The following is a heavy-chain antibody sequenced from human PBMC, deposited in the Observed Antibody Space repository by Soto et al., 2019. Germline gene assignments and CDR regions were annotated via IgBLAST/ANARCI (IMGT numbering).Heavy chain of an antibody. D-gene: IGHD2-21*02. CDR2: INPSGGST. CDR3: AILPDIVVVTARKPYAFDI. V-gene: IGHV1-46*01. J-gene: IGHJ3*02. CDR1: GYTFTSYY. Sequence: QVQLVQSGAEVKKPGASVKVSCKASGYTFTSYYMHWVRQAPGQGLEWMGIINPSGGSTSYAQKFQGRVTMTRDTSTSTVYMELSSLRSEDTAVYYCAILPDIVVVTARKPYAFDIWGQGTMVTVSS.